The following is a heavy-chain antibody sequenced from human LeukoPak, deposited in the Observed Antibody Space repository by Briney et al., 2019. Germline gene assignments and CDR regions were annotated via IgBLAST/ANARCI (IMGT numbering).Heavy chain of an antibody. CDR3: AKALRFLESFDY. CDR2: IRYDGNIK. CDR1: GFTFSSYD. V-gene: IGHV3-30*02. J-gene: IGHJ4*02. D-gene: IGHD3-3*01. Sequence: PGGSLRLSCAASGFTFSSYDMHWVRQAPGKGLEWVAFIRYDGNIKYFADSVKGRFTISRDTSKNTLYLQMNSLRAEDTAVYYCAKALRFLESFDYWGQGTLVTVSS.